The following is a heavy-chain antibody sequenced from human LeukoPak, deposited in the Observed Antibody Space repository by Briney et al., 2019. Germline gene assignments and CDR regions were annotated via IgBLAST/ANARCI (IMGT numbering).Heavy chain of an antibody. CDR3: ARGPLGYCSSTSCYWYAFDI. CDR1: GGSISSHY. V-gene: IGHV4-59*11. D-gene: IGHD2-2*01. Sequence: SETLSLTCTVSGGSISSHYWSWIRQPPGKGLEWIGYIYYSGSTNYNPSLKSRVTISVDTSKNQFSLKLSSVTAADTAVYYCARGPLGYCSSTSCYWYAFDIWGQGTMVTVSS. CDR2: IYYSGST. J-gene: IGHJ3*02.